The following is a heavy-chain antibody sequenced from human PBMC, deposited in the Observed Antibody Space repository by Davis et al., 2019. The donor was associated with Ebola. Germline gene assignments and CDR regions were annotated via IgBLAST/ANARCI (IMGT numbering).Heavy chain of an antibody. Sequence: PGGSLRLSCAVSGFTFRDYYMSWSRQAPGKGLEWISSISSVDTKHYADSVKGRFTISRDNAKNSLHLQMNSLRVEDTAMYYCVSLLHWGQGARVTVSS. V-gene: IGHV3-11*01. J-gene: IGHJ4*02. CDR3: VSLLH. CDR1: GFTFRDYY. CDR2: ISSVDTK.